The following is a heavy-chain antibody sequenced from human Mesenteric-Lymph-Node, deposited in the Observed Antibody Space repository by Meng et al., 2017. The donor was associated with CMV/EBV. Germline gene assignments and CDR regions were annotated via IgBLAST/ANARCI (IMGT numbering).Heavy chain of an antibody. CDR1: GFTFRSYA. Sequence: GESLKISCAASGFTFRSYAMSWVRQAPGKGLDWVAGISGSGSTTKYAASVEGRFTISRDNSKDTLFLQMNSLRVEDTALYYCAKDMWEYQLPDGSWGQGTTVTVSS. D-gene: IGHD2-2*01. J-gene: IGHJ6*02. V-gene: IGHV3-23*01. CDR3: AKDMWEYQLPDGS. CDR2: ISGSGSTT.